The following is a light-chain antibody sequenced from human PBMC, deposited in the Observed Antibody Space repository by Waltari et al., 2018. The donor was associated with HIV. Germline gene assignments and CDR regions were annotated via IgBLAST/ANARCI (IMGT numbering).Light chain of an antibody. J-gene: IGLJ3*02. CDR2: DNN. CDR3: GSWDGRLRGWV. V-gene: IGLV1-51*01. Sequence: QSVLTQPPSVSAAPGQRVTISCSGSTSNLGDYFVSWYQKFPGTAPNLLIYDNNKRPSGIPDRFAASKSGSSATLGITGLQTGDEADYYCGSWDGRLRGWVFGGGTKVTVL. CDR1: TSNLGDYF.